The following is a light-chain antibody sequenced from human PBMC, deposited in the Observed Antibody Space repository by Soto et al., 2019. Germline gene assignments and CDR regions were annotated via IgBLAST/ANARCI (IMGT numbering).Light chain of an antibody. CDR1: SSDVGGYNY. V-gene: IGLV2-14*01. J-gene: IGLJ1*01. CDR3: SSYTNSSPFV. CDR2: DVS. Sequence: VLTQPASVSGSPGQSITISCTGTSSDVGGYNYVSWYQQHPGKAPKLMIYDVSNWPSGVSNRFSGSKSGNTASLTISGLQAEDEADYYCSSYTNSSPFVFGTGTKVTVL.